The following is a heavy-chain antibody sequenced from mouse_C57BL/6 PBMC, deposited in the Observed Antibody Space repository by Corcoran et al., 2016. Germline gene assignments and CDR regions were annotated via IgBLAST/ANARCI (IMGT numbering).Heavy chain of an antibody. J-gene: IGHJ4*01. V-gene: IGHV1-19*01. CDR1: GYTFTDYY. D-gene: IGHD3-3*01. CDR3: ARETRDAMDY. Sequence: EVQLQQSGPVLVKPGASVKMSCKASGYTFTDYYMNWVKQSHGKSLEWIGVINPYNGGTSYNQKFKGKATLTVDKSSSTAYMELNSLTSEDSAVYYCARETRDAMDYWGQGTSVTVSS. CDR2: INPYNGGT.